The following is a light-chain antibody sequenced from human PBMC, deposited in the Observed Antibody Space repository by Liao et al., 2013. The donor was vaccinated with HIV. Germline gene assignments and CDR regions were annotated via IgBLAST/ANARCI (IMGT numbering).Light chain of an antibody. Sequence: SYELAQPPSVSVAPGKTARISCGGNNIGSKSVHWYQQKSGQAPVLLIYSNSDRPSGLPERFSGSNSGNTATLSISRVEAGDEADYYCQVWDSSGDPWVFGGGTKLTVL. V-gene: IGLV3-21*04. J-gene: IGLJ3*02. CDR1: NIGSKS. CDR2: SNS. CDR3: QVWDSSGDPWV.